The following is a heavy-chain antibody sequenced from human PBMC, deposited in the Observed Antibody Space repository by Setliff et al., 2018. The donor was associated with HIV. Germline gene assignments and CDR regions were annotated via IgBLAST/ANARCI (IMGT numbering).Heavy chain of an antibody. CDR3: ASGEDSGTYGEPYDS. V-gene: IGHV4-39*01. CDR1: GGSISSSSYY. Sequence: SETLSLTCTVSGGSISSSSYYWGWIRQPPGKGLEWIGSIYYSGSTYYNPSLKSRVTISVDTSKNKLSMKLSSVNAADTAGYYCASGEDSGTYGEPYDSWGQGALGTVSS. D-gene: IGHD1-26*01. CDR2: IYYSGST. J-gene: IGHJ4*02.